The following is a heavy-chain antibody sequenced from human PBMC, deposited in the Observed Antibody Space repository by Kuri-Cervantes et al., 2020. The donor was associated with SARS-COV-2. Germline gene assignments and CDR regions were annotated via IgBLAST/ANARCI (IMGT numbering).Heavy chain of an antibody. CDR1: GGSLSGYC. V-gene: IGHV4-34*01. CDR3: ARLTGYSSGWYWASWWFDP. Sequence: SQTLSLTCAVYGGSLSGYCWSWIPPPPGKGLEWIGEINHSGSTNYNPSLKSRVTISVDTSKNQFSLKLSSVTAADTAVYYCARLTGYSSGWYWASWWFDPWGQGTLVTVSS. D-gene: IGHD6-19*01. J-gene: IGHJ5*02. CDR2: INHSGST.